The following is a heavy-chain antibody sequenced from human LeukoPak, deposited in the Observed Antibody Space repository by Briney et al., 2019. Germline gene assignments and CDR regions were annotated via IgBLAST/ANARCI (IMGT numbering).Heavy chain of an antibody. CDR1: GGSISSSSYY. CDR2: IYYSGST. V-gene: IGHV4-39*01. D-gene: IGHD3-22*01. Sequence: PSETLSLTCTVSGGSISSSSYYWGWIRQPPGKGLEWIGSIYYSGSTYYNPSLKSRVTISVDTSKNQFSLKLSSVTAAHTAVYYCAMTVVVVIYYFDYWGQGTLVTVSS. J-gene: IGHJ4*02. CDR3: AMTVVVVIYYFDY.